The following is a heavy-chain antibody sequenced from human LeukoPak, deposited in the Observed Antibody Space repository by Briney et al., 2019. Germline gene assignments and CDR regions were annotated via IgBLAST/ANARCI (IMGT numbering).Heavy chain of an antibody. CDR3: ARVAAAAGTFFIDYYYYMDV. V-gene: IGHV4-39*06. J-gene: IGHJ6*03. CDR2: LYYSGST. CDR1: GGSISSSSYY. Sequence: SETLSLTCTVSGGSISSSSYYWGWVRQPPGKGLEWIGSLYYSGSTYYNPSLKSRVTISVDRSKNQFALRLSSVTAADTAVYYCARVAAAAGTFFIDYYYYMDVWGKGTTVTVSS. D-gene: IGHD6-13*01.